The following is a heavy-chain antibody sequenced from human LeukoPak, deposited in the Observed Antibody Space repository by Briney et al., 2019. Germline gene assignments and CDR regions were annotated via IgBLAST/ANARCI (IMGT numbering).Heavy chain of an antibody. D-gene: IGHD3-3*02. CDR3: EHVLWSAAQ. CDR2: INLSGGST. CDR1: GYTFTSYY. J-gene: IGHJ4*02. Sequence: GASVKVSCKASGYTFTSYYMHWVRQAPGQGLEWMGIINLSGGSTSYAQKFQGRVTMTRDASTRTVYMEVSSQRSEDAAVYFCEHVLWSAAQWGQGTLVTVSS. V-gene: IGHV1-46*01.